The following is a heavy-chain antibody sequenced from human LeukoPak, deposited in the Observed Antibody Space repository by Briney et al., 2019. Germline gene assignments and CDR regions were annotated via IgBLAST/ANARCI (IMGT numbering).Heavy chain of an antibody. J-gene: IGHJ2*01. CDR3: ARPSYPHWYFDL. CDR1: GFTFSSYW. CDR2: INSDGSTT. V-gene: IGHV3-74*01. Sequence: GGPLRLSCAASGFTFSSYWMHWVRQAPGKGLVWVSRINSDGSTTTYADSVKGRFTISGDNANNTLYLQMNSLSAEDTAVYYCARPSYPHWYFDLWGRGTLVTVSS.